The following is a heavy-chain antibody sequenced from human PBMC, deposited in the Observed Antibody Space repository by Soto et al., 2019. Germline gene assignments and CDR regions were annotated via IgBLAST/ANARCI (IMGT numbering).Heavy chain of an antibody. CDR1: GFTFSHYA. J-gene: IGHJ6*02. CDR3: ANSPTRWFGEIKSNYGMDL. V-gene: IGHV3-23*01. CDR2: IGGGGGSA. Sequence: EVQLLESGGALVQPGGSLRLSCATSGFTFSHYAMSWVSQAPGKGLEGAAGIGGGGGSAYYAHYVKGRFTISRDNSKNTLFLQMNSLRAENSAVYYCANSPTRWFGEIKSNYGMDLWGQGTTVTVSS. D-gene: IGHD3-10*01.